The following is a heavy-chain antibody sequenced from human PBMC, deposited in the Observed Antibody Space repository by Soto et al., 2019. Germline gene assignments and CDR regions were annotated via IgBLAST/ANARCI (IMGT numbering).Heavy chain of an antibody. Sequence: GGSLRLSCAASGFTFSSYWMSWVRQAPGKGLEWVANIKQDGSEKYYVDSVKGRFTISRDNAKNSLYLQMNSLRAEDTAVYYCASGDYYDSSGYYYYWGQGTLVTVSS. D-gene: IGHD3-22*01. CDR1: GFTFSSYW. CDR2: IKQDGSEK. J-gene: IGHJ4*02. CDR3: ASGDYYDSSGYYYY. V-gene: IGHV3-7*01.